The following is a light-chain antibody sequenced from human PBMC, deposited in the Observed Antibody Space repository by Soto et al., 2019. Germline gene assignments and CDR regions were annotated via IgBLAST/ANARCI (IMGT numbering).Light chain of an antibody. CDR2: GAS. CDR3: ERGQA. V-gene: IGKV3-20*01. J-gene: IGKJ2*01. CDR1: QSVSSSY. Sequence: EIVLTQSPGTLSLSPGERATLSCRASQSVSSSYLAWYQQKPGQAPRLLIYGASSRATGIPDRFSGSGSGTDLTLTISRLEPEDFAVYYCERGQAFGQGTKLEIK.